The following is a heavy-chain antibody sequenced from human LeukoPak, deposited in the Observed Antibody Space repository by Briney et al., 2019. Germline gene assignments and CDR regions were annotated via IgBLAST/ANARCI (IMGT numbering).Heavy chain of an antibody. D-gene: IGHD4-17*01. Sequence: GRSLRLSCAASGFTFDDYAMHWVRQAPGKGLEWVSGISWNSGSIGYADSVKGRFTISRDNAKNSLYLQMNSLRAEDTALYYCAKAYYGDYDRLSFDYWGQGTLVTVSS. CDR3: AKAYYGDYDRLSFDY. J-gene: IGHJ4*02. V-gene: IGHV3-9*01. CDR1: GFTFDDYA. CDR2: ISWNSGSI.